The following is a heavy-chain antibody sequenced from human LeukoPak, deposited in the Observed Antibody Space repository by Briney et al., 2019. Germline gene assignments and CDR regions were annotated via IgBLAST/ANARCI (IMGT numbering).Heavy chain of an antibody. V-gene: IGHV4-34*01. CDR3: AREGSYCTNGVCYWPPDY. CDR2: INHSGST. J-gene: IGHJ4*02. CDR1: GGSFSGYY. Sequence: PSETLSLTCAVYGGSFSGYYWSWIRQPPGKGLEWIGEINHSGSTNYNPSLKSRVTISVDTSKNQFSLKLSSVTAADTAVYYCAREGSYCTNGVCYWPPDYWGQGTLVTVSS. D-gene: IGHD2-8*01.